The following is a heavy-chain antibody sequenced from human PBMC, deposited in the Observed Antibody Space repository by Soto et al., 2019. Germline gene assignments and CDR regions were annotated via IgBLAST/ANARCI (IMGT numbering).Heavy chain of an antibody. Sequence: VQLLESGGGLVQPGGSLRLSCAASGFTFRDYAMNWVRLSPGKGLEWVSDISGNGDSARHADSVKGRFTISRDNSRNTLYLQMNSLRVDDTAVYYCGKERPGSGWSVCNFWGQGTLVTVSS. CDR2: ISGNGDSA. CDR3: GKERPGSGWSVCNF. J-gene: IGHJ4*02. CDR1: GFTFRDYA. V-gene: IGHV3-23*01. D-gene: IGHD6-19*01.